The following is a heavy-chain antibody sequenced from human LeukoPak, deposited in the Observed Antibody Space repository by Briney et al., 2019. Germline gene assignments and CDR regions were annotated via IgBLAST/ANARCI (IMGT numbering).Heavy chain of an antibody. CDR1: GGSINSSSYY. J-gene: IGHJ5*02. CDR3: ARGLSSYSYGSGSYYPFNWFDP. Sequence: SETLSLTCTVSGGSINSSSYYGGWIRQPPGKGLERIGRIYYSESTHYNPSLKSRVTMSVDTSKNLSAMKLSSVRAADTAVSCCARGLSSYSYGSGSYYPFNWFDPWGQGTLVTVSS. D-gene: IGHD3-10*01. V-gene: IGHV4-39*06. CDR2: IYYSEST.